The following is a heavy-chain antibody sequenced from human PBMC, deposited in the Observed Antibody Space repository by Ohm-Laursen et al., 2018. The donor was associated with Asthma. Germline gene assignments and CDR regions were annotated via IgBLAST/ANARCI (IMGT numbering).Heavy chain of an antibody. CDR2: IYHTGSS. J-gene: IGHJ4*02. V-gene: IGHV4-31*11. D-gene: IGHD5-12*01. CDR1: GDSFTSGIYY. Sequence: PSETLSLTCAVSGDSFTSGIYYWGWIRQHPGKGLEWIGYIYHTGSSYYNPSLKSRASISVDTSKNQFSLNLRSVTAADTAVYYCARGATIITRYFDSWGQGRLVTVSS. CDR3: ARGATIITRYFDS.